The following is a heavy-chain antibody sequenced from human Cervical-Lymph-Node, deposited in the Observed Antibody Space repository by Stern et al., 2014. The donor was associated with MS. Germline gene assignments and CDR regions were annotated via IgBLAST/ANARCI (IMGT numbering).Heavy chain of an antibody. D-gene: IGHD6-19*01. Sequence: VQLVESGGGVVQPGRSLRLSCAASGFTFSNYAMHWVRQAPGKGLEWVAVISYDRSQRYYADSVKGRFTISRDNSKNTVYLQMDSLRAEDTAVYYCASPGGSSDWADFDSWGQGTLVTVSS. CDR1: GFTFSNYA. V-gene: IGHV3-30-3*01. CDR2: ISYDRSQR. J-gene: IGHJ4*02. CDR3: ASPGGSSDWADFDS.